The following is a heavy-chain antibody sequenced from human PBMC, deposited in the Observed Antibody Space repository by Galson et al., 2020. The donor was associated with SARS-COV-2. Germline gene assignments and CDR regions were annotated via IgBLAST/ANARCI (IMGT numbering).Heavy chain of an antibody. CDR3: ARQVWFGAPTDC. D-gene: IGHD3-10*01. J-gene: IGHJ4*02. CDR2: IWYDGSKK. CDR1: GFTFSSHG. Sequence: LSLTCAASGFTFSSHGMHWVRQAPGKGLEWVAVIWYDGSKKYYADSVKGRFTISRDNSKNTLYLQMNSLRAEDAAVYYCARQVWFGAPTDCWGQVTLVTVSS. V-gene: IGHV3-33*01.